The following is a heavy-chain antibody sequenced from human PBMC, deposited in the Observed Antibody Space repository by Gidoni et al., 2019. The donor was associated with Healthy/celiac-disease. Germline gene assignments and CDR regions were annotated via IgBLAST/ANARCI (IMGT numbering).Heavy chain of an antibody. CDR2: INHSGST. Sequence: HVQLPQWGAGLLKPSETLSSTAAALGGSFAGYYWSWIRQPPGKGLEWIGVINHSGSTNSNPALKSRVTISVNTTKNQFSLKLSSVTAADTAVYYCARDRRNYYGSGSYGYGMDVWGQGTTVTVSS. CDR1: GGSFAGYY. V-gene: IGHV4-34*01. J-gene: IGHJ6*02. CDR3: ARDRRNYYGSGSYGYGMDV. D-gene: IGHD3-10*01.